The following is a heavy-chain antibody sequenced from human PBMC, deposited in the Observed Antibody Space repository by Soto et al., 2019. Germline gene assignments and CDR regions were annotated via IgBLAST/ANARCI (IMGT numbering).Heavy chain of an antibody. CDR1: GFTFSSYA. Sequence: GGSLRLSCSASGFTFSSYAMHWVRQAPGKGLEYVSAISSNGGSTYYADSVKGRFTISRDNSKNTLYLQMSSLRAEDTAVYYCVKDEGSSGWHEHFDYWGQGTLVTVSS. CDR2: ISSNGGST. CDR3: VKDEGSSGWHEHFDY. V-gene: IGHV3-64D*08. D-gene: IGHD6-19*01. J-gene: IGHJ4*02.